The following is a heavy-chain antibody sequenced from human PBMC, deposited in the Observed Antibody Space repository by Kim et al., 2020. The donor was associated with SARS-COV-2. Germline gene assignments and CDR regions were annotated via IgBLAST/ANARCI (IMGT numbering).Heavy chain of an antibody. CDR3: ARDTPGQKAYDI. V-gene: IGHV6-1*01. J-gene: IGHJ3*02. Sequence: DYAGSVKSRITINADTSKNQSALQLNSVSPEDTAVYYCARDTPGQKAYDIWGQGTMVTVSS.